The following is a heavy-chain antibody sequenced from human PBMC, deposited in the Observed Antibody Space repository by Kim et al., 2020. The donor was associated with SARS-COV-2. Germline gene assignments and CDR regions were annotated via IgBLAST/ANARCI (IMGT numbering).Heavy chain of an antibody. V-gene: IGHV1-2*02. J-gene: IGHJ6*02. CDR2: INPNSGGT. CDR1: GYTFTGYY. Sequence: ASVKVSCKASGYTFTGYYIHWVRQAPGQGLEWMGWINPNSGGTNYAQKFQGRVTMTRDTSISTAYMELSRLRSDDMAVYYCARDGPPNYYDRGAPEAHYYYYGMDVWGQGTTVTVSS. D-gene: IGHD3-22*01. CDR3: ARDGPPNYYDRGAPEAHYYYYGMDV.